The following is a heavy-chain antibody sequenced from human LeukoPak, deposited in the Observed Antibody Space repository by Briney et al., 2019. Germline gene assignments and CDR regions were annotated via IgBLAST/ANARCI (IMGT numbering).Heavy chain of an antibody. CDR2: IYHSGST. Sequence: GSLRLSCGASGFTFSSYAMSWVRQPPGKGLEWIGEIYHSGSTNYNPSLKSRVTISVDKSKNQFSLKLSSVTAADTAVYYCARASATGDYWGQGTLVTVSS. J-gene: IGHJ4*02. V-gene: IGHV4-4*02. CDR3: ARASATGDY. D-gene: IGHD3-9*01. CDR1: GFTFSSYAM.